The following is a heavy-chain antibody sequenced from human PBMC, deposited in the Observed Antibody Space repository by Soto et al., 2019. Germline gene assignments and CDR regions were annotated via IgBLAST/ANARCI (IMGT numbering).Heavy chain of an antibody. V-gene: IGHV3-15*01. D-gene: IGHD3-22*01. CDR2: IKSKTDGGTT. CDR1: GFTFSNAW. J-gene: IGHJ4*02. Sequence: EVQLVESGGGLVKPGGSLRLSCAASGFTFSNAWMSWVRKAPGKGLEWVGRIKSKTDGGTTDYAAPVKGRFTISRDDSKNTLYLQMNSLKTEDTAVYYCTTDDSSGPFDYWGQGTLVTVSS. CDR3: TTDDSSGPFDY.